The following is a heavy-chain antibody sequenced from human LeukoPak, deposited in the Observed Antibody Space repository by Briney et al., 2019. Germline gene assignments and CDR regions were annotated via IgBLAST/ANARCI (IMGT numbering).Heavy chain of an antibody. CDR1: EFSFRTYW. CDR2: IKEDGSEK. Sequence: GGSLRLSCAASEFSFRTYWMNWVRQAPGKGLEWVASIKEDGSEKYYVGSVEGRFAISRDNAKNSLYLQMNSLRAEDTAVCYCARDRTQQWLDKGYWGQGTLVTVSS. D-gene: IGHD6-19*01. V-gene: IGHV3-7*01. CDR3: ARDRTQQWLDKGY. J-gene: IGHJ4*02.